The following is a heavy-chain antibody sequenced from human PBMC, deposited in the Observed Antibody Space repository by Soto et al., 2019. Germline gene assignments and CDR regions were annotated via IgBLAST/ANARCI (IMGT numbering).Heavy chain of an antibody. CDR3: ARRRVRGVMFYYMDV. J-gene: IGHJ6*03. Sequence: SETLSLTCTVSGGSISSYYWSWIRQPPGKGLEWIGYIYYSGSTNYNPSLKSRVTISVDTSKNQFSLKLSSVTAADTAVYYCARRRVRGVMFYYMDVWGKGTTVTVSS. V-gene: IGHV4-59*08. CDR1: GGSISSYY. D-gene: IGHD3-10*01. CDR2: IYYSGST.